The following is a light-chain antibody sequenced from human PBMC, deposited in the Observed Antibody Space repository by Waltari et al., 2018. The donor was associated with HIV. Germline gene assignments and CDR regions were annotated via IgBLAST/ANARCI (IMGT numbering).Light chain of an antibody. CDR2: AVT. CDR3: VSYTEKDTFLL. V-gene: IGLV2-8*01. Sequence: SALTQHPSASGSPGEALAISCTASSTDLATYNIVSWYQHHPCKAPKLIIYAVTRRPPGIPDRFSGTKSGYTASLTVSDLQVEDEADYYCVSYTEKDTFLLFGGGTKLAV. CDR1: STDLATYNI. J-gene: IGLJ2*01.